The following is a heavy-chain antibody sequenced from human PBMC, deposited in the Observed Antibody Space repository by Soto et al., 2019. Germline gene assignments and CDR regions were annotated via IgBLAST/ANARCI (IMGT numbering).Heavy chain of an antibody. V-gene: IGHV3-23*01. J-gene: IGHJ4*02. CDR2: ISGSGGST. Sequence: EVQLLESGGGLVQPGGSLRLSCAASGFTFSSYAMSWVRQAPGKGLEWVSAISGSGGSTYYADSVKGRFTISRDNSKNPVSLKMNSLRAEDTVVYYGAYSIRPVDYWGQGTLVTV. D-gene: IGHD6-13*01. CDR1: GFTFSSYA. CDR3: AYSIRPVDY.